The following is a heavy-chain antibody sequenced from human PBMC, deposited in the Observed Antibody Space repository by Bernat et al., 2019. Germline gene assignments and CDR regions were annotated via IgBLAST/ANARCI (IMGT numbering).Heavy chain of an antibody. J-gene: IGHJ4*02. CDR2: INPNSGGT. CDR3: ARVFYFDQPSGGGDY. D-gene: IGHD3-9*01. V-gene: IGHV1-2*02. CDR1: GYTFTGYY. Sequence: QVQLVQSGAEVKKPGASVKVSCKASGYTFTGYYMHWVRQAPGQGLEWMGWINPNSGGTNYAQKLQGRVTMTTDTSTSTAYMELRSLRSDDTAVYYCARVFYFDQPSGGGDYWGQGTLVTVSS.